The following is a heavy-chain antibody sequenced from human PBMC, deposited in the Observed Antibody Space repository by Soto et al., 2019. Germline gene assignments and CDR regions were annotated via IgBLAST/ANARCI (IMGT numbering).Heavy chain of an antibody. CDR1: GYSISSGYY. Sequence: SETLSLTCAVSGYSISSGYYWGWIRQPPGKGLEWIGSIYHSGSTYYNPSLKSRVTISVDTSKNQFSLKLSSVTAADTAVYYCAAEYSSSSGWFDPWGQGTLVTVS. CDR3: AAEYSSSSGWFDP. D-gene: IGHD6-6*01. CDR2: IYHSGST. J-gene: IGHJ5*02. V-gene: IGHV4-38-2*01.